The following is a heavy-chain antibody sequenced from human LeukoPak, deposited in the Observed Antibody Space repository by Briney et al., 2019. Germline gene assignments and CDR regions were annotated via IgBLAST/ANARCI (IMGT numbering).Heavy chain of an antibody. CDR3: ARQKRGYSGYDWAIDY. Sequence: SETLSLTCTVSGGSISSYYWSWIRQPTGKGLEWIGYIYYSGSTNYNPSLKSRVTISVDTSKNQFSLKLSSVTAADTAVYYCARQKRGYSGYDWAIDYWGQGTLVTVSS. V-gene: IGHV4-59*01. D-gene: IGHD5-12*01. CDR2: IYYSGST. CDR1: GGSISSYY. J-gene: IGHJ4*02.